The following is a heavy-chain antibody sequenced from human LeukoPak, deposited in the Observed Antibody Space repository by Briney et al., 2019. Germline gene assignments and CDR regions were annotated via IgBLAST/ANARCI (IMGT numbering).Heavy chain of an antibody. J-gene: IGHJ5*02. D-gene: IGHD3-10*01. CDR1: GYTFTSYH. V-gene: IGHV1-8*01. Sequence: GASVKVSCKSSGYTFTSYHINWVRQATGQGLEWMGWMNPNSGNTGYAQKFQGRVAMTRNTSISTAYMELSSLRSEDTAVYYCATGRMLRGVTWWFDPWGQGTLVTVSS. CDR3: ATGRMLRGVTWWFDP. CDR2: MNPNSGNT.